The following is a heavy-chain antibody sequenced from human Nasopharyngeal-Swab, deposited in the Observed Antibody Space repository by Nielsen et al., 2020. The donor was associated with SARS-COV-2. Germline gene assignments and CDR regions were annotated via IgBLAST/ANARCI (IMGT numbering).Heavy chain of an antibody. V-gene: IGHV3-66*01. D-gene: IGHD2-15*01. CDR3: AREWEVVVAATLRFYFDY. CDR2: IYSGGSK. J-gene: IGHJ4*02. Sequence: GESLKISCAASGFTVSSNYMSWVRQAPGKGLEWVSVIYSGGSKYYADSVKGRFTIPRDNSKNTLYLQMNSLRAEDTAVYYCAREWEVVVAATLRFYFDYWGQRTLVTVSS. CDR1: GFTVSSNY.